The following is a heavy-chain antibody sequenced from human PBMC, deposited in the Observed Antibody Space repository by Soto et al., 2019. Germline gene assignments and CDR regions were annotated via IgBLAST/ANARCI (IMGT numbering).Heavy chain of an antibody. V-gene: IGHV1-2*04. J-gene: IGHJ4*02. Sequence: GASVKVSCKASGYTFTGYYMHWVRQAPGQGLEWMGWINPNSGGTNYAQKFQGWVTMTRDTSISTAYMELSRLRSDDTAVYYCARDLGYCSSTSCYIFDYWGQGTLVTVSS. CDR1: GYTFTGYY. CDR2: INPNSGGT. CDR3: ARDLGYCSSTSCYIFDY. D-gene: IGHD2-2*02.